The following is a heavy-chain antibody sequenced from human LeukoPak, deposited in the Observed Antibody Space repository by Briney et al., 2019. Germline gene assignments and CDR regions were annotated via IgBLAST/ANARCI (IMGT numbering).Heavy chain of an antibody. CDR2: LNHSGST. CDR3: ARVVRGIGPYSSIRLFDY. D-gene: IGHD6-13*01. Sequence: SETLSLTSAVYVGSLSGYYWSWIRQPPGKGLEWIGDLNHSGSTNYNPPLKSRVTISVDTSKNQFSLKRRTVTAVDMALYYCARVVRGIGPYSSIRLFDYWGQGTLVTVSS. V-gene: IGHV4-34*01. CDR1: VGSLSGYY. J-gene: IGHJ4*02.